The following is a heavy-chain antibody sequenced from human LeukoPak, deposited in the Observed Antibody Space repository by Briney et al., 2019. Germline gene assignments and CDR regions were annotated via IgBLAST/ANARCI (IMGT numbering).Heavy chain of an antibody. CDR1: GFTFSSYG. V-gene: IGHV3-30*18. J-gene: IGHJ6*02. CDR3: AKDYGDYDYYYYGMDV. Sequence: GGSLRLSCAASGFTFSSYGMHWVRQAPGKGLEWVAVISYDGSNKYYADSVKGRFTISRDNSKNTLYLQMNSLRAEDTAVYYCAKDYGDYDYYYYGMDVWGQGTTVTVSS. D-gene: IGHD4-17*01. CDR2: ISYDGSNK.